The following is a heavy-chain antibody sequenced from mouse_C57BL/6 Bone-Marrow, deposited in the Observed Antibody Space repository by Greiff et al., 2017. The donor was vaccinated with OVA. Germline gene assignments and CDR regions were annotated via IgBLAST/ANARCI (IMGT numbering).Heavy chain of an antibody. CDR3: ARLGRWYFDV. D-gene: IGHD4-1*01. Sequence: QVQLKESGAELARPGASVKLSCKASGYTFTSYGISWVKQRTGQGLEWIGEIYPRSGNTYYNEKFKGKATLTADKSSSTAYMELRSLTSEDSAVYFCARLGRWYFDVWGTGTTVTVSS. CDR1: GYTFTSYG. J-gene: IGHJ1*03. CDR2: IYPRSGNT. V-gene: IGHV1-81*01.